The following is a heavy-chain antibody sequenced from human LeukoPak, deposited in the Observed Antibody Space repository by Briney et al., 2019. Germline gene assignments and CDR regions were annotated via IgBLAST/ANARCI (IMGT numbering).Heavy chain of an antibody. J-gene: IGHJ4*02. V-gene: IGHV5-51*01. CDR3: ARCGEMATISSYYFDF. Sequence: AESLKISWKGFRYSTTYYWIGWGRQMPGKGLEWMGIIHPGDSTTKYSPSFQGQVTISADKAHSTAYLHWSSLRAYDTAIYYCARCGEMATISSYYFDFWGQGTLVTVSS. CDR2: IHPGDSTT. CDR1: RYSTTYYW. D-gene: IGHD5-24*01.